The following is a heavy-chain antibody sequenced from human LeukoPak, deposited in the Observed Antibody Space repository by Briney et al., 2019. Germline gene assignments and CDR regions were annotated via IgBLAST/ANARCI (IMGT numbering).Heavy chain of an antibody. J-gene: IGHJ6*03. CDR2: ISPSSSTM. D-gene: IGHD2-21*01. CDR3: AREAAYYMDV. Sequence: GGSLRLSCAASGFIFSTYSMNSFRQAPGKGLEWVSYISPSSSTMYYADSVEGRFTVSRDNGENSLFLHMNDLRAEDTAVYYCAREAAYYMDVWGKGTTVTVSS. V-gene: IGHV3-48*01. CDR1: GFIFSTYS.